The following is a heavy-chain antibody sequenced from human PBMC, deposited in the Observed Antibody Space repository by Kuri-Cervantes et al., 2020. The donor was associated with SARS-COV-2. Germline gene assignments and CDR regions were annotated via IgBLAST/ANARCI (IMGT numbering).Heavy chain of an antibody. CDR3: ASPYSSSWREVGVDY. CDR2: ISYDGSNK. J-gene: IGHJ4*02. CDR1: GFTLSSYA. V-gene: IGHV3-30-3*01. Sequence: GGSLRLSCAASGFTLSSYAMHWVRQAPGKGLEWVAVISYDGSNKYYADSVKGRFTISRDDSKNTLYLQMNSLRAEDTAVYYCASPYSSSWREVGVDYWGQGTLVTVSS. D-gene: IGHD6-13*01.